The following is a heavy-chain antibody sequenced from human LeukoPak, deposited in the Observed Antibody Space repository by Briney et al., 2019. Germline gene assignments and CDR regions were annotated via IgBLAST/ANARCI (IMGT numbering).Heavy chain of an antibody. CDR1: GYTFTSYD. V-gene: IGHV1-8*01. J-gene: IGHJ4*02. Sequence: GASVKVSCKASGYTFTSYDINWVRQATGQGLEWMGWMNPNSGNTGYAQKFQGRVTMTRNTSISTAYMELSSRRSEDTAVYYCARGAPSQGYFDYWGQGTLVTVSS. CDR2: MNPNSGNT. CDR3: ARGAPSQGYFDY.